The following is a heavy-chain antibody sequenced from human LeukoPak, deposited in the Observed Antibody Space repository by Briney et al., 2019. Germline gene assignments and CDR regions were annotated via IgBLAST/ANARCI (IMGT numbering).Heavy chain of an antibody. J-gene: IGHJ5*02. D-gene: IGHD6-6*01. CDR2: TYYRSKWYN. CDR3: ARGSQSSRWFDP. Sequence: SQTLSLTCAISGDSVSSKSAAWNWIRQSPSRGLEWLGRTYYRSKWYNDYAVSVVSRITINPDTSKNQFSLQLNSVTPEDTAVYYCARGSQSSRWFDPWGQGTLVTVSS. V-gene: IGHV6-1*01. CDR1: GDSVSSKSAA.